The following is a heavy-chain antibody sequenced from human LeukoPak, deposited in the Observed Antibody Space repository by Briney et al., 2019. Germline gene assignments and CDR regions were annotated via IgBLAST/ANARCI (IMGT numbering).Heavy chain of an antibody. Sequence: PGGSLRLSCAASGFTFSSYAMSWVRQAPGKGLEWVSAISGSGGSTYYADSVKGRFTISRDNSKNTLYLQMDSLRAEDTAVYYCAKDQQGWPDIFDYWGQGTLVTVSS. CDR3: AKDQQGWPDIFDY. J-gene: IGHJ4*02. D-gene: IGHD3-9*01. V-gene: IGHV3-23*01. CDR1: GFTFSSYA. CDR2: ISGSGGST.